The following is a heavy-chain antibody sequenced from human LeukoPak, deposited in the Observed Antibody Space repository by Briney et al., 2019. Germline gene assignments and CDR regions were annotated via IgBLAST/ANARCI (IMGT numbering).Heavy chain of an antibody. CDR3: ARDLMITFGGVNDHDAFDI. D-gene: IGHD3-16*01. CDR1: GFTFSSYS. CDR2: ISSSSSYI. V-gene: IGHV3-21*01. J-gene: IGHJ3*02. Sequence: PXGSLRLSCAASGFTFSSYSMNWVRQAPGKGLEWVSSISSSSSYIYYADSVKGRFTISRDNAKNSLYLQMDSLRAEDTAVYYCARDLMITFGGVNDHDAFDIWGRGTMVTVSS.